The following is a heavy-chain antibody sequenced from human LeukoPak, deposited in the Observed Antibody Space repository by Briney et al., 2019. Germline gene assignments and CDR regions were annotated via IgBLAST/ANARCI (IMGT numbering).Heavy chain of an antibody. CDR2: IIPVFGTS. Sequence: SVKVSCKASVCTFSSYAISWVRQAPGQGLEWMGGIIPVFGTSNYAQKFQGRVTITADEAPRTAYMELSSLRSADTAVYYCARVTGGRYCSTTSRYMRGWFAPWGQGTLVTVSS. CDR1: VCTFSSYA. D-gene: IGHD2-2*02. V-gene: IGHV1-69*13. CDR3: ARVTGGRYCSTTSRYMRGWFAP. J-gene: IGHJ5*02.